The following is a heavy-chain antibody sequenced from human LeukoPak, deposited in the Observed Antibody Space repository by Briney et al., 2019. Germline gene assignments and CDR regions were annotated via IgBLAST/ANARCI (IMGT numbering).Heavy chain of an antibody. CDR1: GFTFTSYS. V-gene: IGHV3-21*01. CDR2: ISSSGRYI. Sequence: GGSLRLSCAASGFTFTSYSMNWVRQAPGKGLGRVSSISSSGRYIYYADSVKGRFSISRDNAKNSLYLQMNSLRAEDTAVYYCARSIPPYYYYGMDVWGQGTTVTVSS. D-gene: IGHD2-21*01. J-gene: IGHJ6*02. CDR3: ARSIPPYYYYGMDV.